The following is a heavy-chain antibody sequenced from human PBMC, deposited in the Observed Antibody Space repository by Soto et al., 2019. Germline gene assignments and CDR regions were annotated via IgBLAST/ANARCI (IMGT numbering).Heavy chain of an antibody. CDR3: ARDIMFRGVIIRPDWYFDL. CDR1: GYTFTGNY. CDR2: INPNSGGT. V-gene: IGHV1-2*02. D-gene: IGHD3-10*01. Sequence: ASVKVSCKASGYTFTGNYMNWVRRAPGQGLEWMGWINPNSGGTNYAQKFQGRVTMTRDTSISTAYMELSSLRPDDTAVYYCARDIMFRGVIIRPDWYFDLWGRGTLVTVSS. J-gene: IGHJ2*01.